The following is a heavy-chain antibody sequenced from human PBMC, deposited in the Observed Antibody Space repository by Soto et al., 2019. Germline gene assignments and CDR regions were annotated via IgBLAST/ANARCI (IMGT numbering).Heavy chain of an antibody. Sequence: QVQLVESGGGVVQPGRSLRLSCAASGFTFSSYGMHWVRQAPGKGLEWVAVISYDGSNKYYADSVKGRFTISRDNSKNTLYLQLNSLRAEDTAVYYCAKDRPYYYDSSAYYPSYYFDYWGQGTLVTVSS. J-gene: IGHJ4*02. CDR1: GFTFSSYG. V-gene: IGHV3-30*18. CDR2: ISYDGSNK. D-gene: IGHD3-22*01. CDR3: AKDRPYYYDSSAYYPSYYFDY.